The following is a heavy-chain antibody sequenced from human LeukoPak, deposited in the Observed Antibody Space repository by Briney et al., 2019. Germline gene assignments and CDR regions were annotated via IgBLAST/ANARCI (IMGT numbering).Heavy chain of an antibody. D-gene: IGHD3-10*01. CDR1: GFTFTTYW. J-gene: IGHJ4*02. CDR3: ARDVYGSGTLYYFDY. Sequence: GGSLRLSCAASGFTFTTYWMSWVRQAPGKGLEWVANMKPDGSEIFYADSVKGRFTISRDNAKNSLYLQMNSLRAEDTALYYCARDVYGSGTLYYFDYWGQGTLVTVSS. V-gene: IGHV3-7*03. CDR2: MKPDGSEI.